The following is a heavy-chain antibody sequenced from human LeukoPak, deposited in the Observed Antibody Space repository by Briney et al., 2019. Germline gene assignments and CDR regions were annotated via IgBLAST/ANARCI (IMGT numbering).Heavy chain of an antibody. Sequence: GGSLRLSCAASGFTFSNSAMTWVRQAPGKGLEWVSAISAGGSDTIYTDSVKDRFTISRDNSKNTLYLQMNSLGAEDTAVYYCAKGGNSAPLDYWGQGTLVTVSS. V-gene: IGHV3-23*01. D-gene: IGHD1-7*01. CDR1: GFTFSNSA. CDR2: ISAGGSDT. CDR3: AKGGNSAPLDY. J-gene: IGHJ4*02.